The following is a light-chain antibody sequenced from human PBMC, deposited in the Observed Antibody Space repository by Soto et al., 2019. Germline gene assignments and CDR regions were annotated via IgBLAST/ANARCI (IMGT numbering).Light chain of an antibody. CDR3: QQYDTYWT. Sequence: DIQMTQSPSTLAAPVGARVSITCRASQSILSWLAWYQHKPGKAPKLLIYDASSLESGVPSRFSGSRSGTEFTLTISSLQPDDIATYYCQQYDTYWTFGQGTKVDI. J-gene: IGKJ1*01. V-gene: IGKV1-5*01. CDR2: DAS. CDR1: QSILSW.